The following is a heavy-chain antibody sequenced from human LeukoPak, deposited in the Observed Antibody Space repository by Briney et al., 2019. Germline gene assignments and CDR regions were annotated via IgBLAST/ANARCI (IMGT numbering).Heavy chain of an antibody. CDR2: ISSSSSYI. V-gene: IGHV3-21*01. CDR3: ARDRAVGLYYYYYMDV. J-gene: IGHJ6*03. Sequence: GGSLRLSCAASGFTFSSYSMKWVRQAPGKGLEWVSSISSSSSYIYYADSVKGRFTISRDNAKNSLYLQMNSLRAEDTAVYYCARDRAVGLYYYYYMDVWGKGTTVTVSS. D-gene: IGHD4-23*01. CDR1: GFTFSSYS.